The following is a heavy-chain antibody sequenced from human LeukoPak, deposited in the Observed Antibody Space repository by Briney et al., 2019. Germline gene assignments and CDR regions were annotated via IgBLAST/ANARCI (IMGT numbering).Heavy chain of an antibody. V-gene: IGHV3-23*01. CDR2: ISGSGGSA. CDR3: ANLGIAVANWFDP. Sequence: GGSLRLSCAASGFTFSSYAMSWVRQAPGKGLEWVSGISGSGGSAYYADSVKGRFTISRDNSKNTLYLQMNSLRAEDTAVYYCANLGIAVANWFDPWGQGTLVTVSS. J-gene: IGHJ5*02. CDR1: GFTFSSYA. D-gene: IGHD6-19*01.